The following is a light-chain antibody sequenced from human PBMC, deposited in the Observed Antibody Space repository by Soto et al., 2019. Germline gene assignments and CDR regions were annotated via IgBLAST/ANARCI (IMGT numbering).Light chain of an antibody. Sequence: IQMPHSPSSLSASVGDRVTITCRASQSISSYLNWYQQKPGKAPKLLIYAASSLQSGVPSRFSGSGSGTDFTLTISSLQPEDFATYYCQQGYSTPPTFGQGTKVDIK. CDR1: QSISSY. CDR3: QQGYSTPPT. CDR2: AAS. V-gene: IGKV1-39*01. J-gene: IGKJ1*01.